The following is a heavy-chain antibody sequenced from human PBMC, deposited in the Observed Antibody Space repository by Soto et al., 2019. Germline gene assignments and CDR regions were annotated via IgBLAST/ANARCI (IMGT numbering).Heavy chain of an antibody. CDR3: ARGSWDDVSGHYYMDV. V-gene: IGHV6-1*01. Sequence: SQTLSLTCAISGGSVSSNSAGWNWVRQTPSRSLEWLGRTYYKSKWFNNYAVSVKSRITINPDTSQNQFSLHLDSVTPEDTAVYFCARGSWDDVSGHYYMDVWGQGTTVTVSS. CDR1: GGSVSSNSAG. J-gene: IGHJ6*03. D-gene: IGHD5-12*01. CDR2: TYYKSKWFN.